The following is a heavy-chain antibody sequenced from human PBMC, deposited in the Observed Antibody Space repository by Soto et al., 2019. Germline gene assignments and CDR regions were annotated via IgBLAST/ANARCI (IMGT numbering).Heavy chain of an antibody. J-gene: IGHJ5*02. Sequence: SETLSLTCTVSGGSISSYYWSWIRQPPGKGLEWIGYIHYSGSTNYNPSLKSRVTISVDTSKNQFSLKLSSVTAADPAVYYCGRGGRGWFDPSGQGALVTVS. CDR3: GRGGRGWFDP. CDR1: GGSISSYY. D-gene: IGHD3-10*01. CDR2: IHYSGST. V-gene: IGHV4-59*01.